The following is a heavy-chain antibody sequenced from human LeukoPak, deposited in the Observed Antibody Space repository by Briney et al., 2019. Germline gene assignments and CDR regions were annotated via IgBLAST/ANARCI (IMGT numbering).Heavy chain of an antibody. Sequence: NPSETLSLTCTVSGGSISSSSYYWGWIRQPPGKGLEWIGSIYYSGSTYYNPSLKSRVTTSVDTSKNQFSLKLSSVTAADTAVYYCARHSVTNYYYGSGSYRLWYFDLWGRGTLVTVSS. V-gene: IGHV4-39*01. CDR2: IYYSGST. CDR1: GGSISSSSYY. J-gene: IGHJ2*01. CDR3: ARHSVTNYYYGSGSYRLWYFDL. D-gene: IGHD3-10*01.